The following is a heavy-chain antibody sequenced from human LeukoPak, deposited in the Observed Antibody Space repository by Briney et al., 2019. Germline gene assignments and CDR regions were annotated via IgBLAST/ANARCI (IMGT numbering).Heavy chain of an antibody. Sequence: GGSLRLSCAASGFTFSSYWMSWVRQAPGKGLEWVANIKQDGSEKYYVDSVRGRFTISRDNTKNSVFLQMNSLRAEDTAVYYCARVGYSSSSIDYWGQGTLVTVSS. V-gene: IGHV3-7*01. D-gene: IGHD6-6*01. J-gene: IGHJ4*02. CDR1: GFTFSSYW. CDR3: ARVGYSSSSIDY. CDR2: IKQDGSEK.